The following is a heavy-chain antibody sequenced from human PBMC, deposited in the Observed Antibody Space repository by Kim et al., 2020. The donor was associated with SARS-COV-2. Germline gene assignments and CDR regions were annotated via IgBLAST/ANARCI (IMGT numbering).Heavy chain of an antibody. Sequence: QPPGKELEWLGFIYSGGATDYNPSLKGRANIAINTSKNQFSLTLKSVTAADTAVYFCAKSSWGTDWYFDLWGRGTRVTVSS. J-gene: IGHJ2*01. V-gene: IGHV4-59*13. D-gene: IGHD3-16*01. CDR2: IYSGGAT. CDR3: AKSSWGTDWYFDL.